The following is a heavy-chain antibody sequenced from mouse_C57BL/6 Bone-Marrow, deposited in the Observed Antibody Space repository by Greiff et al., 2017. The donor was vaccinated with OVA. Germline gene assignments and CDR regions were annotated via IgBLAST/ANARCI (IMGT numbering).Heavy chain of an antibody. Sequence: QVQLQQSGPELVKPGASVKISCKASGYAFSSSWMNWVKQRPGKGLEWIGRIYPGDGDTNYNGKFKGKATLTADKSSSTAYMQLSSLTSEDSAVYFCAREGDYALYFDVWGTGTTVTVSS. CDR3: AREGDYALYFDV. V-gene: IGHV1-82*01. J-gene: IGHJ1*03. CDR1: GYAFSSSW. D-gene: IGHD1-1*02. CDR2: IYPGDGDT.